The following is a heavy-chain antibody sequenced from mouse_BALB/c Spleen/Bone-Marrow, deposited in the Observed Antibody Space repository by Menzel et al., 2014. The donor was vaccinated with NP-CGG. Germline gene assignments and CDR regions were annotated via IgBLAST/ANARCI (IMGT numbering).Heavy chain of an antibody. CDR3: ARPVYRYDPPAY. J-gene: IGHJ2*01. Sequence: EVKLLESGGGLVQPGGSLKLSCAASGFDFSRYWMSWVRQAPGKGLEWIGEINPDSSTINYTPSLKDKFIISRDNAKNTLYLQMRKVRSEDTALYYCARPVYRYDPPAYWGQGTTLTVSS. CDR1: GFDFSRYW. V-gene: IGHV4-1*02. CDR2: INPDSSTI. D-gene: IGHD2-14*01.